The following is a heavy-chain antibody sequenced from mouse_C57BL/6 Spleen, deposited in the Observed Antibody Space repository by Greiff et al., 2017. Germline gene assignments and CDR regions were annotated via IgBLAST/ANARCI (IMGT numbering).Heavy chain of an antibody. CDR1: GYTFTDYE. CDR2: IDPETGGT. Sequence: QVQLQQSGAELVRPGASVTLSCKASGYTFTDYEMHWVKQTPVHGLEWIGAIDPETGGTAYNQKFKGKAILTADKSSSTAYMALRSLTSEDSAVYYCTSSSYYAMDYWGQGTSVTVSS. CDR3: TSSSYYAMDY. V-gene: IGHV1-15*01. J-gene: IGHJ4*01. D-gene: IGHD1-1*01.